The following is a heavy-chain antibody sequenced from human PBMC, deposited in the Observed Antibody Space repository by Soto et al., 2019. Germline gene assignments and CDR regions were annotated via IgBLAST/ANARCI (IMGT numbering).Heavy chain of an antibody. Sequence: EVQLLESGGGLIQPGGSLRLSCAASGFTFSSYGMSWVRQAPGKGLEWVSAISGGGGSTYYEDSVQTRFTISRANSTSTLSLQMSSLRAEDTARYYSAKDNVYDSSVSSIDYWGQGTLVTVSS. J-gene: IGHJ4*02. CDR3: AKDNVYDSSVSSIDY. V-gene: IGHV3-23*01. CDR1: GFTFSSYG. CDR2: ISGGGGST. D-gene: IGHD3-22*01.